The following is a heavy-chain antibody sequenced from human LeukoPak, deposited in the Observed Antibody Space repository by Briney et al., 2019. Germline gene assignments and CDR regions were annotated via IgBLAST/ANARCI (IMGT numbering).Heavy chain of an antibody. V-gene: IGHV3-11*04. CDR3: ARGSRWLQLGPFDY. CDR2: ISSSGSTI. J-gene: IGHJ4*02. Sequence: GGSLRLSCAASGFTFSDYYMSWIRQAPGKGLEWLSYISSSGSTIYYADSVKGRFTISRGNSRTTVYLQMNSLRPEDTAVYYCARGSRWLQLGPFDYWGQGTLVTVSS. CDR1: GFTFSDYY. D-gene: IGHD5-24*01.